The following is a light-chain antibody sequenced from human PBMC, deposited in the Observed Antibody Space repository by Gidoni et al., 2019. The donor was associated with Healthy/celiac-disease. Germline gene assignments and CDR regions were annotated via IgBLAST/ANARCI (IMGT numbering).Light chain of an antibody. CDR3: NSRDSSGNHLEV. Sequence: SSERTQDPAVSVALGQTVRITCQGDSLRSYYASWYQQKPGQAPVLVIYGKNNRPSGIPDRFSGSSSGNTASLTITGAQAEDEADYYCNSRDSSGNHLEVFGGGTKLTVL. CDR1: SLRSYY. J-gene: IGLJ2*01. CDR2: GKN. V-gene: IGLV3-19*01.